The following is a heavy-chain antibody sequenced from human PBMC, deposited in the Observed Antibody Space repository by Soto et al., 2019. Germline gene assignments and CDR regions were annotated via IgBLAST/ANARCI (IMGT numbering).Heavy chain of an antibody. CDR1: GGSISTANW. Sequence: SETLSLTCAVSGGSISTANWWNWVRQPPGKGLEWVGEIYHSGGTNYNPSLKSRVTISVDKSKNQFSLKLSSVTAADTAVYYCASVRGGYYYAMDVCGQGTTVTVSS. V-gene: IGHV4-4*02. CDR2: IYHSGGT. CDR3: ASVRGGYYYAMDV. J-gene: IGHJ6*02. D-gene: IGHD3-10*02.